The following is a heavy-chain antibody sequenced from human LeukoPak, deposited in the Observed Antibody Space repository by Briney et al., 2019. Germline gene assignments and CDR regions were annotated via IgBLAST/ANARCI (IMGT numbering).Heavy chain of an antibody. CDR3: ATKGGGRPNDAFAI. J-gene: IGHJ3*02. D-gene: IGHD3-16*01. Sequence: GGSLRLSCAASGFTFSYYWMSWVRQAPGKGLEWVANIKQDGSEKYYVDSVKGRFTISRDNAKNSLFLQMNSLRAEDTAVYYCATKGGGRPNDAFAIWGQGTMLTVSS. CDR1: GFTFSYYW. V-gene: IGHV3-7*01. CDR2: IKQDGSEK.